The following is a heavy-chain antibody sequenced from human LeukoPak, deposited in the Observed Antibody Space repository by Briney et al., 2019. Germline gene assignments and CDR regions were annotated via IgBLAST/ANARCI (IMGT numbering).Heavy chain of an antibody. CDR3: GSRCTNGVCTDWHLHL. CDR1: RGTFSSYA. D-gene: IGHD2-8*01. J-gene: IGHJ2*01. V-gene: IGHV1-69*04. CDR2: MIPIFGIA. Sequence: SVKVSCKASRGTFSSYAISWVRQAPGQGVEWMGRMIPIFGIANYAQKFQGRVTITADKSTSTAYMGLSSLRSEDTAVYYCGSRCTNGVCTDWHLHLWGGGTLLTVPS.